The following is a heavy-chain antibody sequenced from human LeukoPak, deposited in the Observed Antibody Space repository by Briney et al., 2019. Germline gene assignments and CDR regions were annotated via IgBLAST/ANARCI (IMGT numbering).Heavy chain of an antibody. J-gene: IGHJ5*02. V-gene: IGHV4-59*08. CDR1: GGSISSYY. Sequence: PSETLSLTCTVSGGSISSYYWSWIRQPPRKGLEWIGYIYYSGSTNYNPSLKSRVTISVDTSKNQFSLKLSSVTAADTAVYYCARHTKAVWFDPWGQGTLVTVSS. D-gene: IGHD2-8*01. CDR2: IYYSGST. CDR3: ARHTKAVWFDP.